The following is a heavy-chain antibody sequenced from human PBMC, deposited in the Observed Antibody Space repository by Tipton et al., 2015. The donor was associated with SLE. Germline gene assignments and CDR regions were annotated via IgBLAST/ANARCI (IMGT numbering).Heavy chain of an antibody. J-gene: IGHJ4*02. Sequence: TLSLTCTVSGYSISSGFYWGWIRQPPGKGLEWIGNIYHSGSTNYNPSLKSRVTISVDTSKNQFSLKLSSVTAADTAVYYCARGYRPLDYWGQGTLVTVSS. CDR3: ARGYRPLDY. V-gene: IGHV4-38-2*02. CDR2: IYHSGST. D-gene: IGHD5-18*01. CDR1: GYSISSGFY.